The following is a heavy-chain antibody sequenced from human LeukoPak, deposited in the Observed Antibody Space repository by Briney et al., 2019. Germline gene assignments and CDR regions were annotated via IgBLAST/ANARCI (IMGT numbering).Heavy chain of an antibody. CDR2: IYSSGNS. J-gene: IGHJ5*02. CDR3: ARMTMALGGPLDT. Sequence: GGPLRLSCVASGFTVSNNHMSWVRQSPGKGLEWVSLIYSSGNSYYPDSVKGRFTMSRDNSKNTVYLQMNSLRGEDTGVYYCARMTMALGGPLDTWGQGTLVTVSS. D-gene: IGHD2-15*01. V-gene: IGHV3-53*01. CDR1: GFTVSNNH.